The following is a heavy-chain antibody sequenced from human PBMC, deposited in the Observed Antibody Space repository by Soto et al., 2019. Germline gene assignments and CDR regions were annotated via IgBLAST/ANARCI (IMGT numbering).Heavy chain of an antibody. CDR3: QAEDGIRDVLPVSAFLLNRSSDL. V-gene: IGHV4-39*01. Sequence: TGKGLEWIGSIYYSGSTYYIPSLKSRVTISVDTAKTQFSLKLSSVTAADTAFFFFQAEDGIRDVLPVSAFLLNRSSDL. D-gene: IGHD2-15*01. CDR2: IYYSGST. J-gene: IGHJ2*01.